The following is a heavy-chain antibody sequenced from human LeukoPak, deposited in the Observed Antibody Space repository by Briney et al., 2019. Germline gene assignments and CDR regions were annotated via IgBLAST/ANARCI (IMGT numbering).Heavy chain of an antibody. CDR1: GGTFIIYA. V-gene: IGHV1-69*13. Sequence: SVTVSCKASGGTFIIYAISWVRQAPGQGLEWMGGIIPIFGTANYAQKFQGRVTITADESTSTAYMELSSLRSEDTAVYYCASPNTVTKVWYYYYGMDVWGQGTTVTVSS. CDR3: ASPNTVTKVWYYYYGMDV. CDR2: IIPIFGTA. J-gene: IGHJ6*02. D-gene: IGHD4-11*01.